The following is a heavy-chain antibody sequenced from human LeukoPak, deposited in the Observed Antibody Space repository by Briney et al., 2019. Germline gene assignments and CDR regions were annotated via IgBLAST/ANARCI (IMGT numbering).Heavy chain of an antibody. V-gene: IGHV1-2*06. CDR2: INPNSGGT. CDR1: GFTFTAYF. D-gene: IGHD3-10*01. J-gene: IGHJ4*02. Sequence: GASVKVSCKASGFTFTAYFMHWVRQAPGQGLEWMGRINPNSGGTNYAQKFQGRVTMTRDTSITTAYMDLSRLTYDGTAVYYCARGGTEASSGDYWGQGALVTVSS. CDR3: ARGGTEASSGDY.